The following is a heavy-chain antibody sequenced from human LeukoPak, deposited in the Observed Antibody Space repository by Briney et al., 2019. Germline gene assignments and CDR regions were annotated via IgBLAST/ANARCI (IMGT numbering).Heavy chain of an antibody. Sequence: ASVKVSLNAAGYTFTNYPIRLGRHGPGPGLGLVGIINTNGGSTNYAQKCQGRVTMTRDMSTNTVYMQLSSLRSEDTAVCYCARGWGYCSGGSCGMVGYYYYYYMDVWGKGTTVTVSS. CDR1: GYTFTNYP. CDR2: INTNGGST. V-gene: IGHV1-46*01. J-gene: IGHJ6*03. CDR3: ARGWGYCSGGSCGMVGYYYYYYMDV. D-gene: IGHD2-15*01.